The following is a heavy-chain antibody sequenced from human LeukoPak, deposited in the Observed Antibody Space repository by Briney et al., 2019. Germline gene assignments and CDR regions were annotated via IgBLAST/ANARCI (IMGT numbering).Heavy chain of an antibody. CDR1: GFTFSSYA. CDR3: AKDLSWSGWYETEYFQH. J-gene: IGHJ1*01. V-gene: IGHV3-23*01. Sequence: GGSLRLSCAASGFTFSSYAMSWVRQAPGKGLEWVSAISGSGGSTYYADSVKGRFTISRGNSKNTLYLQMNSLRAEDTAVYYCAKDLSWSGWYETEYFQHWGQGTLVTVSS. D-gene: IGHD6-19*01. CDR2: ISGSGGST.